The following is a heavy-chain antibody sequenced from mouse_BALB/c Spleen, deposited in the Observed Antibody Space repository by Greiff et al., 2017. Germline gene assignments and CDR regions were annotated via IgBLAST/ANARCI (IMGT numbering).Heavy chain of an antibody. CDR1: GYSITSDYA. CDR2: ISYSGST. D-gene: IGHD2-2*01. Sequence: DVQLQESGPGLVKPSQSLSLTCTVTGYSITSDYAWNWIRQFPGNTLEWMGYISYSGSTSYNPSLKSRISITRDTSKNQFFLQLNSVTTEDTATYYCARHYGSSWFAYWGQGTLVTVSA. V-gene: IGHV3-2*02. CDR3: ARHYGSSWFAY. J-gene: IGHJ3*01.